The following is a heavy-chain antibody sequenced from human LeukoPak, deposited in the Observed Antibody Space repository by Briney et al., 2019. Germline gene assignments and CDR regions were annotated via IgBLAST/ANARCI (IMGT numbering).Heavy chain of an antibody. CDR3: ARERTDQYNFDY. V-gene: IGHV4-59*01. CDR2: ISYSGTT. Sequence: SETLSLTCFVSGALISGYLWSWIRQPPGKGLEWIGYISYSGTTSYNSSLKSRVTISGDTSKNQFSLKLSSVTAADTAVYYCARERTDQYNFDYWGQGALVTVSS. J-gene: IGHJ4*02. D-gene: IGHD1-1*01. CDR1: GALISGYL.